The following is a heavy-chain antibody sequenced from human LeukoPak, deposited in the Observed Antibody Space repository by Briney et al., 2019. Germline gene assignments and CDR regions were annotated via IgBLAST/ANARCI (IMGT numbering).Heavy chain of an antibody. CDR2: ITASGDRT. CDR3: ARVLPYRGYSGPRKFDY. Sequence: PGGSLRLSCAASGFTFGDYVMIWVRQAPGKGLEWVSGITASGDRTFYGASVRGRFTVSRDNSKNMVYLQMNSLRVDDTAVYYCARVLPYRGYSGPRKFDYWGQGTLVTVSS. D-gene: IGHD5-12*01. CDR1: GFTFGDYV. J-gene: IGHJ4*02. V-gene: IGHV3-23*01.